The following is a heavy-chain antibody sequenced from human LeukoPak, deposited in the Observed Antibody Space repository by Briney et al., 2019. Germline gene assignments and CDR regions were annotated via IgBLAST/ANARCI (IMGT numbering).Heavy chain of an antibody. CDR2: IDHRGDT. D-gene: IGHD3-22*01. J-gene: IGHJ4*03. CDR1: GGSLSRYY. Sequence: SETLSLTCAFCGGSLSRYYWSWIRQSPGKGPEWIAEIDHRGDTNYNPSVKSRVTISVDTSKNQFSLKVRSLSAADTAVYYCARGATSSETGYFDFWGQGTLVTVSS. CDR3: ARGATSSETGYFDF. V-gene: IGHV4-34*01.